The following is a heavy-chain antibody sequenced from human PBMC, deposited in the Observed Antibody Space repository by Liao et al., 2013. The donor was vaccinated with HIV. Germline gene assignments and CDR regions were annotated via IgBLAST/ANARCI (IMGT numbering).Heavy chain of an antibody. CDR3: ARDQRGFGEELDY. CDR1: GGSITSSNYY. D-gene: IGHD3-10*01. Sequence: QLQLQESGPGLVKPSETLSLTCTVSGGSITSSNYYWGWIRQPPGKGLEWIGSIYYSGSTYYNPSLKSRITISLDTSKNQFSLRLGSMTAADTAVYYCARDQRGFGEELDYWGQGTLVTVSS. V-gene: IGHV4-39*07. J-gene: IGHJ4*02. CDR2: IYYSGST.